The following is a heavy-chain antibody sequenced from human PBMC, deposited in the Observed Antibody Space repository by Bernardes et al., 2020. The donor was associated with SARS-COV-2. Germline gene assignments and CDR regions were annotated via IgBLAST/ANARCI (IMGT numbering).Heavy chain of an antibody. Sequence: GGSLRLSCAASGFTFSSYYMSWVRQAPGKGLEWVANIKQDGSEKYFVDSVKGRFAISRDNAKNSLYLQMNSLRAEDTAVYYCARSYCGGDCSPLNWYFDLWGRGTLVTVSS. V-gene: IGHV3-7*03. CDR3: ARSYCGGDCSPLNWYFDL. CDR2: IKQDGSEK. CDR1: GFTFSSYY. J-gene: IGHJ2*01. D-gene: IGHD2-21*02.